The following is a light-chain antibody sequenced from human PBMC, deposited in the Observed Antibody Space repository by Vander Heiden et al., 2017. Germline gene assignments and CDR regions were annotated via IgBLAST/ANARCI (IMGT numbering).Light chain of an antibody. J-gene: IGLJ7*01. CDR2: DNN. CDR3: GTWDNSLSVAV. CDR1: RSNIGDNY. Sequence: QSVLTQPPSVSAAPGQKVTISCSGSRSNIGDNYVSWYQRLPGTAPKLLMYDNNKRPSGIPDRFSVSKSGTSATLGITGLQTGDEADYYCGTWDNSLSVAVFGGGTQLTVL. V-gene: IGLV1-51*01.